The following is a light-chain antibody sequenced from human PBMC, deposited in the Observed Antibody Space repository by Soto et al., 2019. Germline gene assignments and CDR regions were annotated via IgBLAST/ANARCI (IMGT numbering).Light chain of an antibody. CDR2: DDN. CDR1: TSNIGKNY. J-gene: IGLJ2*01. CDR3: GTWDSSLSAVV. V-gene: IGLV1-51*01. Sequence: QSVLTQPPSVSAAPGQGVTISCSGSTSNIGKNYVCWYQQYPGTAPELLIYDDNKRPFGIPDRFSGSKSGTSATLGITGLQTGDEADYYCGTWDSSLSAVVFGGGTKVTVL.